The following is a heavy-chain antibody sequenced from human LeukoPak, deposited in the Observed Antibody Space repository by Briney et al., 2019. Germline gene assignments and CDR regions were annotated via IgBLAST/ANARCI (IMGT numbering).Heavy chain of an antibody. Sequence: SVKVSYKASGGTFSSYTISWVRQAPGQGLEWMGRIIPILGIANYAQKFQGRVTVTADKSTSTAYMELSSLRSEDTAVYYCARANVVPAGDFDYWGQGTLVTVSS. V-gene: IGHV1-69*02. CDR3: ARANVVPAGDFDY. CDR2: IIPILGIA. D-gene: IGHD2-2*01. J-gene: IGHJ4*02. CDR1: GGTFSSYT.